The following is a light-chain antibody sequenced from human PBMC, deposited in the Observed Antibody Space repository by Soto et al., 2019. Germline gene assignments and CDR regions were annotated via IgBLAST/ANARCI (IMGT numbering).Light chain of an antibody. J-gene: IGKJ5*01. CDR3: QQLNSYPVT. Sequence: DVQLTQSPSFLSASVGDRFTITFRASQGISSYLAWHQQKPGKAPKLLIYAASTLQSGVPSRFSGSGSGTEFTFTISSLQPEDFATYYCQQLNSYPVTFGQGTRLEIK. CDR1: QGISSY. CDR2: AAS. V-gene: IGKV1-9*01.